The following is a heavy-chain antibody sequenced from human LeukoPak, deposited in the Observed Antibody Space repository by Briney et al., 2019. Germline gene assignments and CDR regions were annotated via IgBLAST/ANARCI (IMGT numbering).Heavy chain of an antibody. CDR1: GFTFSVSA. Sequence: GGSLRLSCAASGFTFSVSAIHWVRQACGKGLEWVGRIRSKTNNYATAYAASVKGGFTISRDDSKNTAYLQIDSLKTEDTAVYYCTTQYITVPGGYWGQGTLVTVSS. CDR3: TTQYITVPGGY. V-gene: IGHV3-73*01. D-gene: IGHD4-17*01. J-gene: IGHJ4*02. CDR2: IRSKTNNYAT.